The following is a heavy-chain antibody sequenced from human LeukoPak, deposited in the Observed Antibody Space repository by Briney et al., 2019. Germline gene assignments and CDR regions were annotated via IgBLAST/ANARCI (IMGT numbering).Heavy chain of an antibody. CDR2: IKSKTDGETT. D-gene: IGHD4-17*01. CDR3: TTGYGDYVDY. Sequence: GGSLRLSCAASGFTFSNAWMSWVRQAPGKGLEWVGRIKSKTDGETTDYAAPVKGRFTISRDDSKNTLYLQMNSLKTEDTAVYYCTTGYGDYVDYWGQGTLVTVSS. CDR1: GFTFSNAW. J-gene: IGHJ4*02. V-gene: IGHV3-15*01.